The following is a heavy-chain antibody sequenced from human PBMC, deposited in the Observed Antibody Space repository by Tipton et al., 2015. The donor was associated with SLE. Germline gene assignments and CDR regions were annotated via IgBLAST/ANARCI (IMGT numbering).Heavy chain of an antibody. CDR1: GGSISSYY. CDR2: IYYSVSS. J-gene: IGHJ2*01. CDR3: ARDPAPYISPSECVGL. V-gene: IGHV4-59*01. Sequence: TLSLTCTVSGGSISSYYWSWIRQPPGKGLEWIGYIYYSVSSNYNPSLKSRFTISVDTSKNQFSLKLSSVTAAYTAVYYCARDPAPYISPSECVGLWGRGSLVTVSS. D-gene: IGHD6-6*01.